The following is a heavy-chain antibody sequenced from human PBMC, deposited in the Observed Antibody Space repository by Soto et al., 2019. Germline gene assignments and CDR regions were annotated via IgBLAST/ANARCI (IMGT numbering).Heavy chain of an antibody. CDR2: ISYDGSNK. CDR3: AKGSVVVVPAAIPHYYFDY. D-gene: IGHD2-2*02. CDR1: GFTFSSYG. V-gene: IGHV3-30*18. Sequence: GGSLRLSCAASGFTFSSYGMHWVRQAPGKGLEWVAVISYDGSNKYYADSVKGRFTISRDNSKNTLYLQMNSLRAEDTAVYYCAKGSVVVVPAAIPHYYFDYWGQGTLVTVSS. J-gene: IGHJ4*02.